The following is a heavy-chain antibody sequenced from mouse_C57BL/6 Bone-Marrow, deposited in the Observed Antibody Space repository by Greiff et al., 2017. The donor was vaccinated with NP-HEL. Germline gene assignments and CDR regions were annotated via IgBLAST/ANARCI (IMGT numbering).Heavy chain of an antibody. J-gene: IGHJ1*03. D-gene: IGHD1-1*01. V-gene: IGHV1-56*01. CDR3: ARGSLFHWYFDV. CDR2: IFPGTGST. Sequence: QVQLQQSGPELVRPGASVKISCQAPGYTFTSHWLPWVRQRPGQGLEWIGEIFPGTGSTFSNEKFTGKSTLTVDPSSRTAYMQLSSLTSEDAAVYVCARGSLFHWYFDVWGTGTTVTVSS. CDR1: GYTFTSHW.